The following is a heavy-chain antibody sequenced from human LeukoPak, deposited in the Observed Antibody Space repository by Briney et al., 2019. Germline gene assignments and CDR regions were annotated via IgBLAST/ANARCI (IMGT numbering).Heavy chain of an antibody. CDR1: GGSITSYY. Sequence: ASETLSLTCSVSGGSITSYYWSWIRQPPGKGLEWFGYNYYSGSTKYNPSLKSRVTISVDTCKSQFSLELSSVTAADTAVYYCARSPERRDFLEWFPGMDVWGKGTTVTVSS. V-gene: IGHV4-59*01. CDR3: ARSPERRDFLEWFPGMDV. D-gene: IGHD3-3*01. J-gene: IGHJ6*03. CDR2: NYYSGST.